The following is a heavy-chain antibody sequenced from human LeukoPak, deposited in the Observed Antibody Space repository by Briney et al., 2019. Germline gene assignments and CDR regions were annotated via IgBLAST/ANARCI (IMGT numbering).Heavy chain of an antibody. D-gene: IGHD3-9*01. CDR2: IYHSGST. V-gene: IGHV4-38-2*01. J-gene: IGHJ5*02. CDR1: GYSISSGYY. CDR3: ARGGFYYDILTGYLT. Sequence: KPSETLSLTCAVSGYSISSGYYWGWIRQPPGKGLEGIGSIYHSGSTYYNPSLKSRVTISVDTSKNQFSLKLSSVTAADTAVYYCARGGFYYDILTGYLTWGQGTLVTVSS.